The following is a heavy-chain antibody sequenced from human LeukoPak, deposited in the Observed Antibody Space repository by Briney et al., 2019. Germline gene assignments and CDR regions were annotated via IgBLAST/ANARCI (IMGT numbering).Heavy chain of an antibody. D-gene: IGHD3-10*01. J-gene: IGHJ5*02. Sequence: ASVKVSCKASGYTFTGYYMHWVRQAPGQGLEWMGWINPNSGGTNYAQKFQGRVTMTRATSISTAYMELSRLRSDDTAVYYCARVARVTMVRGVWFDPWGQGTLVTVSS. V-gene: IGHV1-2*02. CDR1: GYTFTGYY. CDR2: INPNSGGT. CDR3: ARVARVTMVRGVWFDP.